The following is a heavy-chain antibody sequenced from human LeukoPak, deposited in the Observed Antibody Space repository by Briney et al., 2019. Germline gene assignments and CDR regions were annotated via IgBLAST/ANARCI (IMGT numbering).Heavy chain of an antibody. CDR2: ISGDGGNT. J-gene: IGHJ6*02. CDR3: AKDTGTSGTSNYYYYGMDV. V-gene: IGHV3-43*02. Sequence: PGGSLRLSCAASGFTFYDYAMYWVRQAPGKGLEWVSLISGDGGNTYYADSVKGRFTISRDNSKNSLYLQMTSLRAEDTALYYCAKDTGTSGTSNYYYYGMDVCGQGTTVTVSS. CDR1: GFTFYDYA. D-gene: IGHD2-8*01.